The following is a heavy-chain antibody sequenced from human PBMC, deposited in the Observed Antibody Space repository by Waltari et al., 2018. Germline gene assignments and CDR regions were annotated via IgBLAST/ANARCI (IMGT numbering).Heavy chain of an antibody. CDR1: GWSFSGHY. D-gene: IGHD1-26*01. CDR3: ARGGAGATIAN. CDR2: INHSGST. J-gene: IGHJ4*02. Sequence: QLQLQQWGAGLLKPSETLSLTCAVYGWSFSGHYWSWIRQPPGKGLDWIGEINHSGSTNYNPSLKSRVTLSLDTSKNQFSLELNSVIAADTAVYYCARGGAGATIANWGQGTLVTVSS. V-gene: IGHV4-34*01.